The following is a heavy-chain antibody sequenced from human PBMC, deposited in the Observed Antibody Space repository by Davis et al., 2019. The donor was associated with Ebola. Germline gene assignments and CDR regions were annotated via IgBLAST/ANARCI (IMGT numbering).Heavy chain of an antibody. CDR1: GFTFSSYA. J-gene: IGHJ4*02. CDR2: ISGSGGST. D-gene: IGHD3-3*01. CDR3: ARDDFWSDLPGIDY. Sequence: GESLKISCAASGFTFSSYAMSWVRQAPGKGLEWVSAISGSGGSTYYADSVKGRFTISRDNAKNSLYLQMNSLRAEDTAVYYCARDDFWSDLPGIDYWGQGTLVAVSS. V-gene: IGHV3-23*01.